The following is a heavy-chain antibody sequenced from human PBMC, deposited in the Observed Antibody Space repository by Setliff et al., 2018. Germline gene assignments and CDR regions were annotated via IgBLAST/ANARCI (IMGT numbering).Heavy chain of an antibody. V-gene: IGHV4-34*01. CDR2: INRSGST. Sequence: TSETLSLTCAVCGGSFSGYYWTCIRQPPGKGLEWIGEINRSGSTNYNPSLKSRVTMSVDTSKNQFSLKLNSVTAADTAVYYCARKGISALSGAFDMWGQGTMVTVPS. J-gene: IGHJ3*02. CDR1: GGSFSGYY. D-gene: IGHD1-26*01. CDR3: ARKGISALSGAFDM.